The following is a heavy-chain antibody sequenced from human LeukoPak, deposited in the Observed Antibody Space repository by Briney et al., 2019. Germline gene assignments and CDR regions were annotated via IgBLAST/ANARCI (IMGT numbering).Heavy chain of an antibody. CDR2: ISWNSGSI. CDR3: AREGSSSYYMDV. D-gene: IGHD6-6*01. J-gene: IGHJ6*03. V-gene: IGHV3-9*01. Sequence: GRSLRLSCAASGFTFDDYAMHWVRQAPGKGMEWVSGISWNSGSIGYADSVKGRFTISRDNAKNSLYLQMNSLRAEDTAVYYCAREGSSSYYMDVWGKGTTVTVSS. CDR1: GFTFDDYA.